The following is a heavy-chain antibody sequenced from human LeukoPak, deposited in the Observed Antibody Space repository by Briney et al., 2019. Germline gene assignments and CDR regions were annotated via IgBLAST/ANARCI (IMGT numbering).Heavy chain of an antibody. Sequence: GASVKASCKASGYTFTGYYMHWVRQAPGQGLEWMGWINPNSGGTNYAQKFQGRVTMTRDTSISTAYMELSRLRSDDTAVYYCARGHIVGATRVEIDYWGQGTLVTVSS. CDR2: INPNSGGT. CDR3: ARGHIVGATRVEIDY. V-gene: IGHV1-2*02. CDR1: GYTFTGYY. J-gene: IGHJ4*02. D-gene: IGHD1-26*01.